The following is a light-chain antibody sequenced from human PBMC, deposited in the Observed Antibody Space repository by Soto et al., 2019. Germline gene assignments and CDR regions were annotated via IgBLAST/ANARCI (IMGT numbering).Light chain of an antibody. CDR1: QSVSSNY. J-gene: IGKJ5*01. Sequence: EVVLTPSPGTLSLSPVERATLSCRASQSVSSNYLAWYQQKPGQAPRLLIYDASNRATGIPARFSGSGSGTDFTLTISSLEPEDFGVYYCQHRSIWPVSFGQGTRLEI. V-gene: IGKV3-11*01. CDR3: QHRSIWPVS. CDR2: DAS.